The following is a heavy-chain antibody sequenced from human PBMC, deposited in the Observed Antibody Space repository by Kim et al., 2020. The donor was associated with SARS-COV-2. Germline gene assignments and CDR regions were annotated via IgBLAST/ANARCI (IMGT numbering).Heavy chain of an antibody. Sequence: SETLSLTCTVSGGSISSSYYYWGWIRPPPGKGRDWIGTVYDSGTSYYNPSLQSRVTISASTSDNQFSLILTTVTAAATAVYYCARSYYDILTGHNRSDS. CDR3: ARSYYDILTGHNRSDS. CDR2: VYDSGTS. CDR1: GGSISSSYYY. J-gene: IGHJ5*01. D-gene: IGHD3-9*01. V-gene: IGHV4-39*01.